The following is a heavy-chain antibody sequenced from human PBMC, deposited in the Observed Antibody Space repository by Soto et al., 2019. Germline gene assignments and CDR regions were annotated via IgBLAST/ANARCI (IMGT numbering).Heavy chain of an antibody. J-gene: IGHJ3*02. D-gene: IGHD4-17*01. CDR2: IYYSGST. V-gene: IGHV4-59*01. Sequence: QVQLQESGPGLVKPSETLSLTCTVSGGSISSYYWSWIRQPPGQGLEWIGYIYYSGSTNYNPSLKSRVTISVDTSKKQFSLKLSSVTAADTAVYYCASWTTVTTERFDAFDILGQGTMVTVSS. CDR3: ASWTTVTTERFDAFDI. CDR1: GGSISSYY.